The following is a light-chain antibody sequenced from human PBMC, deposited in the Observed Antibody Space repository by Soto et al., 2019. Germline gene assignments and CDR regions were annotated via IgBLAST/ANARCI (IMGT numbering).Light chain of an antibody. J-gene: IGKJ1*01. CDR1: QSVTSNY. Sequence: EIVLTQSPGTLSVSPGERPPLSCTPSQSVTSNYLAWYQQRPGQAPRLLIYAANKRATGSPDRVTGSGSGTDFNLTISSLEPEDSALYYCQQYAGAPWTFGQGTKVDIK. CDR3: QQYAGAPWT. V-gene: IGKV3-20*01. CDR2: AAN.